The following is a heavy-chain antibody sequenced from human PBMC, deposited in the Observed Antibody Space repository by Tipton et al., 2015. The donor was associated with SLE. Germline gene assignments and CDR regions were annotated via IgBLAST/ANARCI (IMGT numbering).Heavy chain of an antibody. CDR3: VRDRHDWFDP. J-gene: IGHJ5*02. CDR1: YLSIINYY. CDR2: IFSSGST. Sequence: TLSLTCTVSYLSIINYYWSWVRQPPGEGLEWIGYIFSSGSTNYNPSLKSRVTMSVDTSQNQFSLKLTSVTAADTAVYYCVRDRHDWFDPWGQGTLVTVSS. V-gene: IGHV4-4*08.